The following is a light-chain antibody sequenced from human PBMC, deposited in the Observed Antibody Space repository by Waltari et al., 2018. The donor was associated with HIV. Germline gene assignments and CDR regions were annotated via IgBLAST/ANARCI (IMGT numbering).Light chain of an antibody. CDR2: EFN. CDR3: NSYAGSNNWV. CDR1: SRDVGGSKY. V-gene: IGLV2-8*01. J-gene: IGLJ3*02. Sequence: QSALTQPPSASGSPGQSVTISCTGTSRDVGGSKYVSWYQQHPAKAPKLMIYEFNKRPSGVPDRFSGSKSANTASLTVSGLQADDEADYYCNSYAGSNNWVFGGGTKLTVL.